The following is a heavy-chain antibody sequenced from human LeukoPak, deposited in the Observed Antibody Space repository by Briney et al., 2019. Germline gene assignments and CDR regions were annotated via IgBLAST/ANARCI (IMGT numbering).Heavy chain of an antibody. J-gene: IGHJ4*02. D-gene: IGHD4-17*01. CDR2: ISFSGSPT. Sequence: GGSLRLSCAASGFTFSDYYMSWIRQAPGKGLEWVSYISFSGSPTQYADSVKGRFTISRDNAKNSLYLQMNSLRDEDTAVYYCARANSYYYGDLDYWGQGTLVTVSS. V-gene: IGHV3-11*01. CDR3: ARANSYYYGDLDY. CDR1: GFTFSDYY.